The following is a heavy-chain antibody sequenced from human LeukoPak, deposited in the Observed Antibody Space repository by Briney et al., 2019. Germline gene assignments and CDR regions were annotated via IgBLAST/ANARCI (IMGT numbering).Heavy chain of an antibody. Sequence: SETLSLTCTVSGGSISSSSYYWGWIRQPPGKGLEWIGSIYYSGSTYYNPSLKSRVTISVDTSKNQFSLKLSSVTAAGTAVYYCARDLRGSGSYGLDYWGQGTLVTVSS. CDR2: IYYSGST. V-gene: IGHV4-39*07. CDR1: GGSISSSSYY. J-gene: IGHJ4*02. D-gene: IGHD3-10*01. CDR3: ARDLRGSGSYGLDY.